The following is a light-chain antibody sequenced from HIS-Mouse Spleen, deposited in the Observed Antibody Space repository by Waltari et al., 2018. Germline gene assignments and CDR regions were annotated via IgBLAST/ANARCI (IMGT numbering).Light chain of an antibody. CDR3: YSTDSSGNHRV. J-gene: IGLJ2*01. CDR1: ALPQKY. Sequence: SYELTQPPSVSVSPGQTARITCSGDALPQKYPYWYQQKAGQAPVLALYEDSKRPSGIPERFSGSSSGTMATLTISGAQVEDEADYYCYSTDSSGNHRVFGGGTKLTVL. CDR2: EDS. V-gene: IGLV3-10*01.